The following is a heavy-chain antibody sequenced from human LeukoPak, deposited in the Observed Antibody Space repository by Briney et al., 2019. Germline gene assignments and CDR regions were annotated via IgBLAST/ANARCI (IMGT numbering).Heavy chain of an antibody. D-gene: IGHD5-24*01. V-gene: IGHV3-7*01. CDR1: GFTFSSYW. J-gene: IGHJ3*02. CDR3: ARDFSVERWLQLGPWAFDI. CDR2: IKQDGSEK. Sequence: GGSLRLSCAASGFTFSSYWMSWVRQAPGKGLEWVANIKQDGSEKYYVDSVKGRFTISRDNAKNSLYLQMNSLRAEDTAVYYCARDFSVERWLQLGPWAFDIWGQGAMVTVSS.